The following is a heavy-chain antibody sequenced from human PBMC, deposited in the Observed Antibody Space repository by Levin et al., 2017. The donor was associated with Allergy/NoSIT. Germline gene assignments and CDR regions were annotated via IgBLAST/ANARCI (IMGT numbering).Heavy chain of an antibody. Sequence: SETLSLTCTVSGGSISSYYWSWIRQPPGKGLEWIGYIYYSGSTNYNPSLKSRVTISVDTSKNQFSLKLSSVTAADTAVYYCARAGGSGIQLWSIWGQGTMVTVSS. CDR2: IYYSGST. V-gene: IGHV4-59*01. D-gene: IGHD5-18*01. CDR3: ARAGGSGIQLWSI. CDR1: GGSISSYY. J-gene: IGHJ3*02.